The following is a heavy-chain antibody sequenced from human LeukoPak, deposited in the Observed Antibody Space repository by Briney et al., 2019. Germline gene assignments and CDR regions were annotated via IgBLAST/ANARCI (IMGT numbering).Heavy chain of an antibody. V-gene: IGHV3-21*01. CDR2: ISSSSSYI. Sequence: GGSLRLSCAASGFTFSSYSMNWVRQAPGKGLEWVSSISSSSSYIYYADSVKGRFTISRANAKTSLYLQMNSLRAEETAAYYCASLRADGSGSYCFDYWSEGTLVTVSS. D-gene: IGHD3-10*01. CDR1: GFTFSSYS. J-gene: IGHJ4*02. CDR3: ASLRADGSGSYCFDY.